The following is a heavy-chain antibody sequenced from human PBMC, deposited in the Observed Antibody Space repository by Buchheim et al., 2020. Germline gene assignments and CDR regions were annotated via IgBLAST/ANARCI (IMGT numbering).Heavy chain of an antibody. CDR1: GFTFDDYT. Sequence: VQLVESGGGLVQPGRSLRLSCAASGFTFDDYTMHWVRQAPGKGLECVSGISWGSGNIGYADSVKGRFPISRDNAKNSLYLGMHSLRPDDTALYYCSKADYTSNWFDSWGQGTL. CDR2: ISWGSGNI. CDR3: SKADYTSNWFDS. D-gene: IGHD2-2*02. V-gene: IGHV3-9*01. J-gene: IGHJ5*01.